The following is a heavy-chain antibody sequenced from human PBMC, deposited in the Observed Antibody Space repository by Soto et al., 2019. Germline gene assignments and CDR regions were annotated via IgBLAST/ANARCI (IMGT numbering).Heavy chain of an antibody. D-gene: IGHD6-19*01. CDR1: GFTFSSYV. Sequence: QVQLVESGGGVVQPGRSLRLSCAASGFTFSSYVIHWVRQAPGKGLEWVAVISYDGSKKYYADSVKGRFTISRDNSKNTLYLQMHSLRAEDTAVYYCARGTLYGLGYSSGWPNFDYWGQGTLVTVSS. J-gene: IGHJ4*02. CDR3: ARGTLYGLGYSSGWPNFDY. V-gene: IGHV3-30-3*01. CDR2: ISYDGSKK.